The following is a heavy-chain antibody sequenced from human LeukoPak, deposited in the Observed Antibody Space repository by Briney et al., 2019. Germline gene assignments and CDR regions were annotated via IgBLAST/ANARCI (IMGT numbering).Heavy chain of an antibody. CDR2: TYYKSKWYN. Sequence: SQTLSLTCAISGDSVSSNSAAWNWIRQSPSRGLEWLGRTYYKSKWYNDYAVSVKSRITINPDTSKNQFSLQLNSVTPEDTAVYYCVRDGYYGSGSPGWFGPWGPGTLVIVSA. CDR3: VRDGYYGSGSPGWFGP. J-gene: IGHJ5*02. CDR1: GDSVSSNSAA. D-gene: IGHD3-10*01. V-gene: IGHV6-1*01.